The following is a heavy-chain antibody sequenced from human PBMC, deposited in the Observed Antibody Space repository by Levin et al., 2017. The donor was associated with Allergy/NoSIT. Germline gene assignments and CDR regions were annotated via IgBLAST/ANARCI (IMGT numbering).Heavy chain of an antibody. J-gene: IGHJ4*02. CDR1: GVTFSSNA. D-gene: IGHD1-14*01. Sequence: GGSLRLSCAASGVTFSSNAMNWVRQAPGEGLEWVSVISGSGATTFYADSVKGRFTISRDNAKNTLYLQMNTLRAEDTAVYYCAKSRSSPTRDFDYWGQGTLVTVSS. V-gene: IGHV3-23*01. CDR3: AKSRSSPTRDFDY. CDR2: ISGSGATT.